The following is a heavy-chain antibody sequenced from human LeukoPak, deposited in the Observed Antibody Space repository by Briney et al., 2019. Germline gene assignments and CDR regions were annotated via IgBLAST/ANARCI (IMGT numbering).Heavy chain of an antibody. D-gene: IGHD3-22*01. CDR2: ISSSSSYI. J-gene: IGHJ6*02. Sequence: GGSLRLSCAASGFTFSSYSMNWVRQAPGKGLEWVSSISSSSSYIYYADSVKGRFTISRDNAKNSLYLQMNSLRAEDTAVYYWAGDFGDSNLGMDVWGQGTTVTVSS. CDR1: GFTFSSYS. V-gene: IGHV3-21*01. CDR3: AGDFGDSNLGMDV.